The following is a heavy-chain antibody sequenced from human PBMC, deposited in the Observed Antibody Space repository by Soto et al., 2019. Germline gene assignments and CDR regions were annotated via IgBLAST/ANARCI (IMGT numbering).Heavy chain of an antibody. CDR3: ARGEGYYGMDV. J-gene: IGHJ6*02. D-gene: IGHD3-16*01. V-gene: IGHV1-69*06. CDR1: GGTFSSYA. Sequence: ASSKVSCKASGGTFSSYAISWVRQAPGQGLEWMGGIIPIFGTANYAQKFQGRVTITADKSTSTAYMELSSLRSEDTAVYYCARGEGYYGMDVWGQGTTVTVSS. CDR2: IIPIFGTA.